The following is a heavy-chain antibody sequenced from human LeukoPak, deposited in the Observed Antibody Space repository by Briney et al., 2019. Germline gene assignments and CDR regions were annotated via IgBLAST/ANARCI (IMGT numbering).Heavy chain of an antibody. CDR1: GYSFQVYW. CDR3: AKFGIRGCTSSTRCYTSFFYYGMDA. D-gene: IGHD2-2*02. Sequence: GESLKISCKGSGYSFQVYWIGCVRRRPRERPELMGRIFPHDADTKYSPSFEGQVTNSVDNSLSTAYVQWGSLRASDTAIYYCAKFGIRGCTSSTRCYTSFFYYGMDAWGQGTTVTVYS. V-gene: IGHV5-51*01. J-gene: IGHJ6*02. CDR2: IFPHDADT.